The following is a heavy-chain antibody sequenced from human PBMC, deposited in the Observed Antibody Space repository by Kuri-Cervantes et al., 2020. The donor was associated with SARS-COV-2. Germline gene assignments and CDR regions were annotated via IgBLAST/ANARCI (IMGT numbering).Heavy chain of an antibody. D-gene: IGHD1-26*01. CDR1: GYTFTSYG. CDR2: IHPTTGDT. Sequence: ASVKVSCKASGYTFTSYGISWVRQAPGQGLEWMGIIHPTTGDTTYAQKFQGRVSMTRDTSTSTVYMELSSVRSEDTAVYYCARSSSGSYSDFEYWGQGTLVTVSS. J-gene: IGHJ4*02. V-gene: IGHV1-46*01. CDR3: ARSSSGSYSDFEY.